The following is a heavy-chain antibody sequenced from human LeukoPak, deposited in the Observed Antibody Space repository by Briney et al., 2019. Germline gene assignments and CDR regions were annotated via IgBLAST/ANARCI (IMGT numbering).Heavy chain of an antibody. Sequence: PGGSLRLSCAASGFTFSDYYMNWIRQAPGKGLEWVSYITSGGSTISYADSVKGRFTISRDNAKNSLYLQMNTLRAEDTAVYYCARYDSSGSHFDYWGQGTLVTVSS. D-gene: IGHD3-22*01. J-gene: IGHJ4*02. CDR2: ITSGGSTI. CDR1: GFTFSDYY. V-gene: IGHV3-11*01. CDR3: ARYDSSGSHFDY.